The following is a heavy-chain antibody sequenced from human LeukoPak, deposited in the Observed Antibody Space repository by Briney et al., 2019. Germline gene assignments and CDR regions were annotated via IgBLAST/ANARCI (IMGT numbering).Heavy chain of an antibody. CDR2: ISYDGSNK. J-gene: IGHJ4*02. V-gene: IGHV3-30*04. CDR1: GFTFSSDA. Sequence: GGSLRLSCAASGFTFSSDAMHWGRQAPGKGLEWVAVISYDGSNKYYADSVKGRFTISRDNSKNTLYLQMNSLRAEDTAVYYCASEKQTYYAGGGYFDYWGPGTLVTVSS. CDR3: ASEKQTYYAGGGYFDY. D-gene: IGHD2/OR15-2a*01.